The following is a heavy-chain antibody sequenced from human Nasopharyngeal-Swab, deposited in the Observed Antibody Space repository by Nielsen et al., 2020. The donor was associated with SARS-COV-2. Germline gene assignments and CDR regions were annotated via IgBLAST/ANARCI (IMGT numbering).Heavy chain of an antibody. CDR2: ISFDGST. CDR3: AKDHSVYGDYIDF. V-gene: IGHV3-23*01. J-gene: IGHJ4*02. D-gene: IGHD4-17*01. Sequence: WIRQPPGKGLEWVSVISFDGSTYYGDSVKGRSTISRDDSRNTVYLHLNTLRAEDTAVYYCAKDHSVYGDYIDFWGQGTLVTVSS.